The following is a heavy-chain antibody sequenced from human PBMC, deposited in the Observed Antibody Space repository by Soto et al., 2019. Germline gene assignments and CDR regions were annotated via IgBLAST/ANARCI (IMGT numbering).Heavy chain of an antibody. Sequence: PSETLSLTCAVYGGSFGAYYWSWIRQPPGKGLEWIGEIVHTGSTNYNPSLKSRVTISVDTSKNQFSLKLSSVTAADTAMYYCARVTPHYYYDSSGPSFAMDVWGQGTTVTVSS. J-gene: IGHJ6*02. D-gene: IGHD3-22*01. CDR1: GGSFGAYY. CDR2: IVHTGST. V-gene: IGHV4-34*12. CDR3: ARVTPHYYYDSSGPSFAMDV.